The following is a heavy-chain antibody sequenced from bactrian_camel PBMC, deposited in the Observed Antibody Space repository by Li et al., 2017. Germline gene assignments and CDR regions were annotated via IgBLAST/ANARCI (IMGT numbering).Heavy chain of an antibody. D-gene: IGHD3*01. CDR3: YTQAYGLGNA. J-gene: IGHJ6*01. V-gene: IGHV3S53*01. Sequence: HVQLVESGGGSVQAGGSLRLSCAASGYAFSLYCMAWFRRPLGKEREGVASIDNNGRTTYADSVKGRFTVSKDNAKNTLYLQMNNLKSEDTALYYCYTQAYGLGNAWGQGTQV. CDR1: GYAFSLYC. CDR2: IDNNGRT.